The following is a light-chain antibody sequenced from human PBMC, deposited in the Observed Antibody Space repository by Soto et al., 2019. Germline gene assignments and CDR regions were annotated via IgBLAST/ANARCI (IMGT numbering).Light chain of an antibody. Sequence: DIQMTQSPSSLSASVGDRVTITCRASQSIRNYLNWYQQKPGKAPKLLMYAASSLQSGVPARVGGRGSGTDFTLTISSLQPEDVATYYWQQSYRTPRTFGQGTKVEIK. J-gene: IGKJ1*01. CDR3: QQSYRTPRT. CDR1: QSIRNY. V-gene: IGKV1-39*01. CDR2: AAS.